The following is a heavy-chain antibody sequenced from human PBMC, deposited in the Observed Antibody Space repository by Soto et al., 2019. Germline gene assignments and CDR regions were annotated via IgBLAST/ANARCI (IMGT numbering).Heavy chain of an antibody. V-gene: IGHV3-7*05. CDR1: GFTFRSYW. D-gene: IGHD3-16*02. Sequence: GGSLRLSCAASGFTFRSYWMSWVRQAPGKGLEWVANIKYDGGEKYYVDSVKGRFTISRDNAKNSLYLQMNSLRADDTAVYYCVRVLSVPDPDYWGQGTLVTVSS. CDR2: IKYDGGEK. CDR3: VRVLSVPDPDY. J-gene: IGHJ4*02.